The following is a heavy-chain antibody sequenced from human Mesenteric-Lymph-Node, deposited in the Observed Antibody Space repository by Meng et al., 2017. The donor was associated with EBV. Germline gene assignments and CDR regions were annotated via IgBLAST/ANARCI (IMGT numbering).Heavy chain of an antibody. CDR3: AYRLSSSWHY. CDR2: IYWDDDE. Sequence: QHTWKECGPTLVNPETPLPLTSILSEVSLSSGGVCVGWIRQPPGKALECVALIYWDDDERYSPSLKTVLTITRDTSKNHVVLTLTNMDPVDTATYYCAYRLSSSWHYWGQGTLVTVSS. CDR1: EVSLSSGGVC. J-gene: IGHJ4*02. D-gene: IGHD6-13*01. V-gene: IGHV2-5*02.